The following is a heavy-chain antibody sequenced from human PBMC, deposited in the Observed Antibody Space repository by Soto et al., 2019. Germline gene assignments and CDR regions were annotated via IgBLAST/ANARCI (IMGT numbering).Heavy chain of an antibody. J-gene: IGHJ3*02. Sequence: LRLSCAASGFTFSNAWMSWVRQAPGKGLEWVGRIKSKTDGGTTDYAAPVKGRFTISRDDSKNTLYVQMNSLKTEDTAVYYCTTDSVVVPAAHDAFDIWGQGTMVTVSS. CDR1: GFTFSNAW. CDR2: IKSKTDGGTT. D-gene: IGHD2-2*01. CDR3: TTDSVVVPAAHDAFDI. V-gene: IGHV3-15*01.